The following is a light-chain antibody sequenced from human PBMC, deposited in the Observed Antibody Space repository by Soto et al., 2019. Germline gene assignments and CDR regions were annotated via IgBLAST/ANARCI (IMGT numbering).Light chain of an antibody. CDR3: QQRSYLVT. J-gene: IGKJ5*01. CDR1: QSVSSY. CDR2: DAS. V-gene: IGKV3-11*01. Sequence: EIVLTQSPATLSLSPGERATLSCRASQSVSSYLAWYQHKPGQAPSLLIYDASNRATGIPSRFSGSGSGTDFTLTISSLEPEDFAVYYCQQRSYLVTFGQGTRLAIK.